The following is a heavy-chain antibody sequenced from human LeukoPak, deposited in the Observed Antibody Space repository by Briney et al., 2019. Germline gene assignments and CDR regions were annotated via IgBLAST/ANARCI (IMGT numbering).Heavy chain of an antibody. Sequence: GGSLRLSCAASGFTFSSYSMNWVRQAPGKGLEWVSSISSSSSYTYYADSVKGRFTISRDNAKNSLYLQMNSLRAEDTAVYYCARVNTFDPWGQGTLVTVSS. CDR3: ARVNTFDP. D-gene: IGHD2/OR15-2a*01. J-gene: IGHJ5*02. V-gene: IGHV3-21*01. CDR2: ISSSSSYT. CDR1: GFTFSSYS.